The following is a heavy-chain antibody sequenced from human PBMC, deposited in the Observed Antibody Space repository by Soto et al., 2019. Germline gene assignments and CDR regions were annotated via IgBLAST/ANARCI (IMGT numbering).Heavy chain of an antibody. CDR3: VRGGENFDQ. J-gene: IGHJ4*02. D-gene: IGHD3-16*01. CDR1: GFTFSGSW. Sequence: EMQLVESGGGLVQPGGSLRLTCAASGFTFSGSWMSWVRQAPGKGLEWVANVNKDGSDKYYVDSVKGRFTISRVNDQKSLYLQMNGLRVEDTAVYYCVRGGENFDQWGQGTLVTVSS. CDR2: VNKDGSDK. V-gene: IGHV3-7*04.